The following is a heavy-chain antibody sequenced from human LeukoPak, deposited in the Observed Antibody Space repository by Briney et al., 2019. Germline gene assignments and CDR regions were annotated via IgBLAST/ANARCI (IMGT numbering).Heavy chain of an antibody. D-gene: IGHD3-10*01. Sequence: PSETLSLTCTASGGSISSYYWSWIRQPPGKGLEWIGYIYYSGSTNYNPSLKSRVTISVDTSKNQFSLKLSSVTAADTAVYYCAREQGAYYYGSGSYYKGAFDIWGQGTMVTVSS. J-gene: IGHJ3*02. CDR3: AREQGAYYYGSGSYYKGAFDI. CDR1: GGSISSYY. V-gene: IGHV4-59*01. CDR2: IYYSGST.